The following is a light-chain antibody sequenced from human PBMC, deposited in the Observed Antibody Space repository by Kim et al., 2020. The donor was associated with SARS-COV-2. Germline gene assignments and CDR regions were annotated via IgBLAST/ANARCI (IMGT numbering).Light chain of an antibody. CDR3: QQRSNWPPIT. CDR2: DAS. Sequence: PVERATLSCRASQSVSSYLAWYQQKPGQAPRLLIYDASNRATGIPARFSGSGSGTDFTLTISSLEPEDFAVYYCQQRSNWPPITFGQGTRLEIK. J-gene: IGKJ5*01. V-gene: IGKV3-11*01. CDR1: QSVSSY.